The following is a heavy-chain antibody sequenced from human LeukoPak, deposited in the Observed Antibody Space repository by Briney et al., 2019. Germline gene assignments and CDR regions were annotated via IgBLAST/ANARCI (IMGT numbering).Heavy chain of an antibody. D-gene: IGHD3-10*01. V-gene: IGHV3-21*01. J-gene: IGHJ4*02. CDR2: ISSSSYI. Sequence: GGSLRLSCAASGFTFSSYSMNWVRQAPGKGLEWVSSISSSSYIYYADSVKGRFTISRDNAKNSLYLQMNSLRAEDTAVYYCARDPLGSGSYYNVYFDYWGQGTLVTVSS. CDR1: GFTFSSYS. CDR3: ARDPLGSGSYYNVYFDY.